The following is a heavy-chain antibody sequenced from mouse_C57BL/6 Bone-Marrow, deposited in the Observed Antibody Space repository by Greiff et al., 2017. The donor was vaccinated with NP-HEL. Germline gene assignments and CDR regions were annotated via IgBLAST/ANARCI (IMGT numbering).Heavy chain of an antibody. D-gene: IGHD1-1*01. V-gene: IGHV1S81*02. CDR3: TRSGYGGFAY. J-gene: IGHJ3*01. CDR2: INPSNGGT. CDR1: GYTFTSYY. Sequence: LQESGAELVKPGASVKLSCKASGYTFTSYYMYWVKQRPGQGLEWIGDINPSNGGTDFNEKFKSKATLTVDKSSSTAYMQLSSLTSEDSAVYYCTRSGYGGFAYWGQGTLVTVSA.